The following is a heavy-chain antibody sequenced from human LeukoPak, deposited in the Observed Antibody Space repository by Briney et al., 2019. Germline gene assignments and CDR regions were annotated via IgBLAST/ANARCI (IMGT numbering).Heavy chain of an antibody. Sequence: SETLSLTCAVSGYSISSGYYWGWIRQPPGKGLEWIGTFHHPGTTYYNPSLSSRVTISVDTSKNQFSLRLNSVAAADTAAYFCARDPGHTANWNYFDYWGQGALVTVSS. CDR2: FHHPGTT. D-gene: IGHD1-20*01. J-gene: IGHJ4*02. V-gene: IGHV4-38-2*02. CDR1: GYSISSGYY. CDR3: ARDPGHTANWNYFDY.